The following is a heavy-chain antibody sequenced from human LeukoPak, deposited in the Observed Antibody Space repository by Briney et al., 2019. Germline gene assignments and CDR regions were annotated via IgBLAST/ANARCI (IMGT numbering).Heavy chain of an antibody. V-gene: IGHV4-59*01. CDR1: GDSISSYY. CDR2: IHYSGST. Sequence: SETLSLTCTVSGDSISSYYWSWIRQSPGQGLEWIAYIHYSGSTNYNPSLKSRLTISVDTSKNLFSLKLNSVTTADTAVYYCAAAGAYNYRLADWGQGTLVTVSS. D-gene: IGHD5-24*01. J-gene: IGHJ4*02. CDR3: AAAGAYNYRLAD.